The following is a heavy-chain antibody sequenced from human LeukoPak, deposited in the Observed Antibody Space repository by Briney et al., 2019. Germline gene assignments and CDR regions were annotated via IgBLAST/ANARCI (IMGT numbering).Heavy chain of an antibody. Sequence: SVKVSCRASGGTFSSYAISWVRQAPGQGLEWMGGIIPIFGTANYAQKFQGRVTITADESTSTAYMELSSLRSEDTAVYYCARTRIDSSGYYYGLGAFDIWGQGTMVTVSS. D-gene: IGHD3-22*01. CDR3: ARTRIDSSGYYYGLGAFDI. CDR1: GGTFSSYA. V-gene: IGHV1-69*01. CDR2: IIPIFGTA. J-gene: IGHJ3*02.